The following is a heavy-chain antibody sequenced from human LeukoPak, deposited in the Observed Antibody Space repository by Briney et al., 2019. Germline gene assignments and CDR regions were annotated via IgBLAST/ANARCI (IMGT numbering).Heavy chain of an antibody. CDR1: GGSMSSYY. J-gene: IGHJ4*02. CDR2: IYTSGST. Sequence: SETLSLTCNVSGGSMSSYYWSWIRQPAGKGLEWIGRIYTSGSTNYNPSLKSRVTMSVDTSKNQFSLKLSSVTAADTAVYYCARERSSGWYDGYFDYWGQGTLVTVSS. CDR3: ARERSSGWYDGYFDY. D-gene: IGHD6-19*01. V-gene: IGHV4-4*07.